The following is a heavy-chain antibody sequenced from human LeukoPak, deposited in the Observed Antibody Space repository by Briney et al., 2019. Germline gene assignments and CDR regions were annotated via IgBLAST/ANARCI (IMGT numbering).Heavy chain of an antibody. CDR2: LSKSGNT. Sequence: RPSETLSLTCTVSGGSISSYYWSWIRLPLGKGLEWIGYLSKSGNTNYSPSLKSRVTIFGDTSKNQFFLKLSSVTAADTAVYYCARARYVNSFYAFDIWGQGTLVTASS. D-gene: IGHD3-9*01. V-gene: IGHV4-59*01. J-gene: IGHJ3*02. CDR1: GGSISSYY. CDR3: ARARYVNSFYAFDI.